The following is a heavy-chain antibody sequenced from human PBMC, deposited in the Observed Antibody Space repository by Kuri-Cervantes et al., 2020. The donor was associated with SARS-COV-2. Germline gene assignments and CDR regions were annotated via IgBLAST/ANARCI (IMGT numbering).Heavy chain of an antibody. CDR3: AKDEPYSSSWYREAFDI. Sequence: GESLKISCAASGFTFSSYSMHWVRQAPGKGLEWLAYISKGSDTIYYADSVKGRFTISRDNSKNTLYLQMNSLRAEDTAVYYCAKDEPYSSSWYREAFDIWGQGTMVTVSS. D-gene: IGHD6-13*01. CDR2: ISKGSDTI. J-gene: IGHJ3*02. CDR1: GFTFSSYS. V-gene: IGHV3-48*01.